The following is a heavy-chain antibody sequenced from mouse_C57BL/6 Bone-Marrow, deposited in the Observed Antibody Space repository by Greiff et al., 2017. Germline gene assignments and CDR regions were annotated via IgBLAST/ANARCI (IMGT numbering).Heavy chain of an antibody. Sequence: QVQLQQPGAELVRPGTSVKLSCKASGYTFPSYWMHWVKQRPGQGLEWIGVIDPSDNYTNYNQKFKGKATLTVDTSSSTAYMQLSSLTSEDSAVYYCARRGITADYLDYGGQGTTLTVSS. CDR1: GYTFPSYW. CDR3: ARRGITADYLDY. V-gene: IGHV1-59*01. CDR2: IDPSDNYT. J-gene: IGHJ2*01. D-gene: IGHD1-1*01.